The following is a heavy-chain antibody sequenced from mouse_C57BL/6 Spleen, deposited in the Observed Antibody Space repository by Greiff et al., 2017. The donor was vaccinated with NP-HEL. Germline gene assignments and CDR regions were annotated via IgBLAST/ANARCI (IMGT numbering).Heavy chain of an antibody. CDR2: IYWDDDK. Sequence: QVTLKESGPGILQSSQTLSLTCSFSGFSLSTSGMGVSWIRQPSGKGLEWLAHIYWDDDKRYNPSLKGRLTISKDTSRNQVFLKITSVDTADTATYYCARSGYDYDDGYYFDYWGQGTTLTGSS. J-gene: IGHJ2*01. V-gene: IGHV8-12*01. D-gene: IGHD2-4*01. CDR1: GFSLSTSGMG. CDR3: ARSGYDYDDGYYFDY.